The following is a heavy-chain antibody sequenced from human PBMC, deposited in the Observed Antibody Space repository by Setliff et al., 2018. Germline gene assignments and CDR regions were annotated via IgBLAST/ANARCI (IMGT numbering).Heavy chain of an antibody. V-gene: IGHV4-61*09. CDR2: IYTSWST. CDR3: ARPPRGGRWYFDL. D-gene: IGHD3-16*01. CDR1: GGSVSSRTYY. Sequence: NPSETLSLTCTVSGGSVSSRTYYWSRIRQPAGKGLEWIGHIYTSWSTNYNPSLKSRVTISLDTSKNQFSLKLSSVTAADTAVYYCARPPRGGRWYFDLWGRGTLVTVSS. J-gene: IGHJ2*01.